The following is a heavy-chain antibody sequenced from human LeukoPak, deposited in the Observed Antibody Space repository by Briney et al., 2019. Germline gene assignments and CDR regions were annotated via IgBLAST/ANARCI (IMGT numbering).Heavy chain of an antibody. CDR3: ARVNEVDAFDI. J-gene: IGHJ3*02. CDR2: IYSGGTT. D-gene: IGHD1-1*01. Sequence: QPGGSLRLSCAASGFTVSSNYMSWVRQAPGKGLEWVSVIYSGGTTYYADSVKGRFTISRDNSKNTLYLQMNSLGGEDTAVYYCARVNEVDAFDIWGQGTMVTVSS. V-gene: IGHV3-53*01. CDR1: GFTVSSNY.